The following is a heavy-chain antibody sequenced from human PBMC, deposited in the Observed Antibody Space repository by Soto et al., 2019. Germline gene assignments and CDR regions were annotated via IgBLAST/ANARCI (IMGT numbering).Heavy chain of an antibody. J-gene: IGHJ4*02. D-gene: IGHD5-18*01. V-gene: IGHV1-18*01. Sequence: ASVKVSCKASGYTFTNNVINWVRQAPGQGLEWMGWINAYNGNTKYAQKLQGRVTMTTDTSTSTAYMELRSLRSDDTAVYYCARDQAMAQFDYWGQGTLVTV. CDR3: ARDQAMAQFDY. CDR2: INAYNGNT. CDR1: GYTFTNNV.